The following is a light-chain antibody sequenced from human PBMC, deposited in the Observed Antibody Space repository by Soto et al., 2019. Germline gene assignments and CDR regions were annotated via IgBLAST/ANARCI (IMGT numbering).Light chain of an antibody. V-gene: IGLV2-14*01. CDR3: NSYTTSATYV. CDR2: EVT. J-gene: IGLJ1*01. CDR1: SSDVGGYNY. Sequence: QSALTQPASVSGSPGQSITISCTGTSSDVGGYNYVSWYQHHPGEAPKLIIFEVTKRPSGVPYRFSGSKSANTASLTISGLQAEDEADYFCNSYTTSATYVFGSGIKLTVL.